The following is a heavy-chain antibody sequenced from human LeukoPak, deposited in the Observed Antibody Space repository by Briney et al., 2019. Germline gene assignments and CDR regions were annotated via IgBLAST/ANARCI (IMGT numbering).Heavy chain of an antibody. V-gene: IGHV3-53*01. D-gene: IGHD3-3*01. CDR2: IYSGGST. CDR3: AKDTIFGVVPFDP. Sequence: PGGSLRLSCAASGFTVSSNYMTWVRQAPGKGLEWVSVIYSGGSTYYADSVKGRFTISRDNSKNTLYLQMNSLRAEDTAVYYCAKDTIFGVVPFDPWGQGTLVTVSS. CDR1: GFTVSSNY. J-gene: IGHJ5*02.